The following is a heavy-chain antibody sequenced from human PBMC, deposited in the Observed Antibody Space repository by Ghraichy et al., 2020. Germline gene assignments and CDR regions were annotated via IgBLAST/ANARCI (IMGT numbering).Heavy chain of an antibody. CDR2: LSGSGGST. D-gene: IGHD6-19*01. J-gene: IGHJ4*02. CDR3: AKESGIAVAGLHDY. V-gene: IGHV3-23*01. Sequence: GGSLRLSCAASGFTFSSYAMSWVRQAPGKGLEWVSALSGSGGSTYYADSVRGRFTISRDNSKNTLYLQMNSLRAEDTAVYYCAKESGIAVAGLHDYWCQGTLVTVSP. CDR1: GFTFSSYA.